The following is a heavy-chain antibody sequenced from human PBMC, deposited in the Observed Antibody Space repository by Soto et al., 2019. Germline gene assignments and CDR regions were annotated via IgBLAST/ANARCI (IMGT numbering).Heavy chain of an antibody. CDR1: GGIFSRET. CDR3: SRLGGDYNDY. D-gene: IGHD4-17*01. V-gene: IGHV1-69*02. CDR2: IIPILGIA. J-gene: IGHJ4*02. Sequence: QVQLVQSGAEVKKPGYSVKVSCKASGGIFSRETMSWVRQAPGQGLEWIGRIIPILGIANYAQKFQGRVTITADKSTSTAYMELSSLRSADTAVYYCSRLGGDYNDYWGQGTLVTVSS.